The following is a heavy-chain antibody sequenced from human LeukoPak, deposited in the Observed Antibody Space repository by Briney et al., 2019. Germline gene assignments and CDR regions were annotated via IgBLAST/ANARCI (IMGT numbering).Heavy chain of an antibody. J-gene: IGHJ4*02. CDR1: GGTFSSYA. CDR3: AREGAVALKYFDI. Sequence: ASVKVSCKASGGTFSSYAISWVRQAPGQGLEWMGGIIPIFGTANYAQKFQGRVTITADESTSTAYMELSSLRSEDTAVYYCAREGAVALKYFDIWGQGTLVTVSS. V-gene: IGHV1-69*13. CDR2: IIPIFGTA. D-gene: IGHD6-19*01.